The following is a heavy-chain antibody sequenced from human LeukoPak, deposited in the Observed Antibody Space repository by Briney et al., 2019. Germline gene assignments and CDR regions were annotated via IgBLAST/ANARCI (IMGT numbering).Heavy chain of an antibody. V-gene: IGHV1-69*04. CDR1: GGTFSSYA. J-gene: IGHJ4*02. D-gene: IGHD4-17*01. Sequence: ASVKVSCKASGGTFSSYAISWVRQAPGQGLEWMGRIIPLIDIINYAQKFQGRVTITADKSTSTAYMELSSLRSEDTAVYYCARDHYGDFYFDYWGQGTLVTVSS. CDR2: IIPLIDII. CDR3: ARDHYGDFYFDY.